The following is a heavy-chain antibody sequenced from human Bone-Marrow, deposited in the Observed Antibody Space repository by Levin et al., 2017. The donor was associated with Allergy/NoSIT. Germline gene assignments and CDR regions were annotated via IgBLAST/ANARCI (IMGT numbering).Heavy chain of an antibody. V-gene: IGHV3-23*01. CDR1: GFTFSSYA. D-gene: IGHD6-13*01. Sequence: GGSLRLSCAASGFTFSSYAMSWVRQAPGKGLEWVSAISGSGGSTYYADSVKGRFTISRDNSKNTLYLQMNSLRAEDTAVYYCAKVQYGYSSSWVFDYWGQGTLVTVSS. J-gene: IGHJ4*02. CDR2: ISGSGGST. CDR3: AKVQYGYSSSWVFDY.